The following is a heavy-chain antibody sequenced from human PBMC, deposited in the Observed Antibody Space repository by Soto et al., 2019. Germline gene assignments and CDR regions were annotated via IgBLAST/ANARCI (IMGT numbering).Heavy chain of an antibody. D-gene: IGHD3-10*01. CDR1: GFTFSSYA. Sequence: GGSLRLSCAASGFTFSSYAMSWVRQAPGKGLEWVSAISGSGGSTYYADSVKGRFTISRDNSKNTLYLQMNSLRAEDTAVYYCAKDQWFGKRRSDYYYYMDVWGKGTTVTVSS. V-gene: IGHV3-23*01. CDR3: AKDQWFGKRRSDYYYYMDV. J-gene: IGHJ6*03. CDR2: ISGSGGST.